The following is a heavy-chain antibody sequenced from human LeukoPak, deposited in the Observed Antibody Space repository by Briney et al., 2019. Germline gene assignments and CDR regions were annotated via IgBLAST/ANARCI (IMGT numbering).Heavy chain of an antibody. Sequence: QAGGSLRPSCAASGFTFSSYAMTWVRQPPGKGLEWVSAISGTGGGTYYADSVKGRFTISRDNSKNTLYLQMNSLRAEDTAVYYCAKDDSGTVVTHNWFDLWGQGTLVTVSS. CDR1: GFTFSSYA. J-gene: IGHJ5*02. CDR3: AKDDSGTVVTHNWFDL. CDR2: ISGTGGGT. D-gene: IGHD2-21*02. V-gene: IGHV3-23*01.